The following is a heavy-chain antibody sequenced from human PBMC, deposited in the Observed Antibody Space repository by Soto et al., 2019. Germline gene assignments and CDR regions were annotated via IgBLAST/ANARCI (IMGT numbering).Heavy chain of an antibody. CDR2: ISAYNYNT. V-gene: IGHV1-18*01. J-gene: IGHJ5*02. CDR1: GYTFTSYG. Sequence: QVQLVQSGAEVKKPGASVKVSCKASGYTFTSYGLSWVRQAPGQGLEWMGRISAYNYNTNYAQKLQGRVTMTTDTSTSTAYVEPRSLSSDDTAGYDCARVVGAIGHWFDPWGQGTLVTVSS. CDR3: ARVVGAIGHWFDP. D-gene: IGHD3-3*01.